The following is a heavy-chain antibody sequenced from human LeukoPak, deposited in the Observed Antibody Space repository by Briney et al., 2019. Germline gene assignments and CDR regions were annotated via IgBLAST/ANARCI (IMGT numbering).Heavy chain of an antibody. D-gene: IGHD2-15*01. CDR1: GFTFSSHE. V-gene: IGHV3-48*03. J-gene: IGHJ4*02. CDR3: ASPYCSGGSCYPPAIDY. CDR2: ISSSGSTI. Sequence: GGSLRLSCAASGFTFSSHEMNWVRQAPGKGLEWVSYISSSGSTIYYADSVKGRFTISRDNAKNSLYLQMNSLRAEDTAVYYCASPYCSGGSCYPPAIDYWGQGSLVTVSS.